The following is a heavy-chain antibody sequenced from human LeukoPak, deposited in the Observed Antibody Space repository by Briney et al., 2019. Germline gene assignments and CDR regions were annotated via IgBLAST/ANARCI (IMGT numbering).Heavy chain of an antibody. V-gene: IGHV3-30*04. CDR1: GFTFTGFS. Sequence: PGGSLRLSCAASGFTFTGFSIHWVRQPPGKGLEWVALISYDGSNTYYADSVEGRFTISRDNSKNTLYLQMSSLRAEDTAVYYCAKEGWLQYYFDYWGQGTLVTVSS. J-gene: IGHJ4*02. CDR2: ISYDGSNT. D-gene: IGHD5-24*01. CDR3: AKEGWLQYYFDY.